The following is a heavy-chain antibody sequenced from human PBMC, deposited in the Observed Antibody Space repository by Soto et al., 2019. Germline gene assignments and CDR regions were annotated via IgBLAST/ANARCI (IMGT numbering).Heavy chain of an antibody. CDR2: IYYSGST. J-gene: IGHJ3*02. CDR3: ARRVAAAGTDYDAFDI. Sequence: QLQLQESGPGLVKPSETLSLTCTVSGGSISSSSYYWGWIRQPPGKGLEWIGSIYYSGSTYYNPSLTSRVTISVDTSKNQFSLKLSSVTAADTAVYYCARRVAAAGTDYDAFDIWGQGTMVTVSS. D-gene: IGHD6-13*01. V-gene: IGHV4-39*01. CDR1: GGSISSSSYY.